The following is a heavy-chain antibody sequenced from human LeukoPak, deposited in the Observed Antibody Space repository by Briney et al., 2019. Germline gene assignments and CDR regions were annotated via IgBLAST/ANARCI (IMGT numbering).Heavy chain of an antibody. V-gene: IGHV5-51*01. CDR1: GYSFTSYW. CDR2: TYPGDSRT. D-gene: IGHD3-10*01. J-gene: IGHJ5*02. CDR3: ACREFTSTWSYP. Sequence: GESLKISCKGVGYSFTSYWIGWVRQMPGKGMEWMGVTYPGDSRTRYNPSFQGQVTISVDKSISTAYLQWVSLKASDTAMYYCACREFTSTWSYPWGQGTLVTVSS.